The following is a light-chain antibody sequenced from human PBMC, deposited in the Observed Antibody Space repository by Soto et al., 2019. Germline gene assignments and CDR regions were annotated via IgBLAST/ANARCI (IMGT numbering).Light chain of an antibody. CDR2: KAS. J-gene: IGKJ1*01. CDR3: QQYNSYSWT. CDR1: QSISSW. Sequence: DIPMTQSPSTLSASVGDRVTITCRASQSISSWLAWYQQKPGKAPKLLIYKASSLESGVPSRFSGSGSGTEITLTISSLQPDDFATYYCQQYNSYSWTFGQGTKVEIK. V-gene: IGKV1-5*03.